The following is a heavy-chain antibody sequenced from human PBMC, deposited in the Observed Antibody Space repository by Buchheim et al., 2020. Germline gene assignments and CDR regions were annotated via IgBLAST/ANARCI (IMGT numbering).Heavy chain of an antibody. J-gene: IGHJ4*02. CDR2: INPSGGST. Sequence: QVQLVQSGAEVKKPGASVKLSCKAYGYTFISYYVHWVRQAPGQGLEWMGIINPSGGSTSYSQKFQGRVTMTSDTSTSTVDMELSSLRSEDTAVYYCARDRGAAAGTSPGYWGQGTL. CDR1: GYTFISYY. V-gene: IGHV1-46*01. D-gene: IGHD6-13*01. CDR3: ARDRGAAAGTSPGY.